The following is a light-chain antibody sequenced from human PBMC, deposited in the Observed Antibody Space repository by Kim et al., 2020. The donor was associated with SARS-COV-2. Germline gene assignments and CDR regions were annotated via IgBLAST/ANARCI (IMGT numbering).Light chain of an antibody. V-gene: IGLV3-19*01. CDR3: NSRDSNDNVV. CDR1: SLRSYY. Sequence: VALRQTVRITCEGASLRSYYATWNQQKPGQAPIVVIYGKNNRPSGIPDRFSGSSSGNTASLTITGTQAGDEADYYCNSRDSNDNVVFGGGTQLTVL. J-gene: IGLJ2*01. CDR2: GKN.